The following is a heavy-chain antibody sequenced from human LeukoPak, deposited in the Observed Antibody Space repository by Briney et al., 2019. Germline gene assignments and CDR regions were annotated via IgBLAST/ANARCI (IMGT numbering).Heavy chain of an antibody. CDR3: ARDSNGPAF. D-gene: IGHD6-19*01. V-gene: IGHV3-53*01. CDR2: IYSGGGT. J-gene: IGHJ4*02. CDR1: GFTVSNNY. Sequence: GGSLRLSCAASGFTVSNNYMSWVRQAPGEGLEWVSVIYSGGGTFYSEFVKGRFTISRDYSKNTLYLQMNSLRADDTAVYYCARDSNGPAFWGQGTLVTVSS.